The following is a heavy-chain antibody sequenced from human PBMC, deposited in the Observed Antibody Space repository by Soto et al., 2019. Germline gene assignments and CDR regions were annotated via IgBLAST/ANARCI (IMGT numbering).Heavy chain of an antibody. CDR2: ISYDGSNK. J-gene: IGHJ6*02. CDR1: GFTFSSYG. Sequence: GESLKISCAASGFTFSSYGMHWVRQAPGKGLEWVAVISYDGSNKYYADSVKGRFTISRDNSKNTLYLQMNSLRAEDTAVYYCAREGYCSSTSCYDPSWYYYGMDVWGQGTTVTVSS. CDR3: AREGYCSSTSCYDPSWYYYGMDV. D-gene: IGHD2-2*01. V-gene: IGHV3-30*03.